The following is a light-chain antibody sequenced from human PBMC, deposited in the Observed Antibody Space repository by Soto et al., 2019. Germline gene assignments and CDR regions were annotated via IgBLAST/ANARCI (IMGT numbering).Light chain of an antibody. V-gene: IGKV3-20*01. Sequence: LTQCPCALSLSPSERATLSCRASQTLXGNSLAWYPQKPGQAPRLLXXAAYXRATAIPYRFSGGGSGTDFNLTSSRLKTEAFAGEYCQQYSSSPPARTFGHGTQVEIK. CDR3: QQYSSSPPART. CDR1: QTLXGNS. CDR2: AAY. J-gene: IGKJ3*01.